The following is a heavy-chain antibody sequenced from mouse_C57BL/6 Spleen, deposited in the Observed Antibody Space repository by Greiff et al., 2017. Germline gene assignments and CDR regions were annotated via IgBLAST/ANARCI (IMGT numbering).Heavy chain of an antibody. J-gene: IGHJ4*01. D-gene: IGHD1-2*01. CDR1: GYTFTSHW. Sequence: QVQLQQSGPELVRPGASVKISCKAPGYTFTSHWMQWVRQRPGQGLEWIGEIFPGSGSTYYNEKFKGKATLTVDTSSSTAYMQLSSLTSEDSAVXFCARGWALRGDYYAMDYWGQGTSVTVSS. V-gene: IGHV1-56*01. CDR2: IFPGSGST. CDR3: ARGWALRGDYYAMDY.